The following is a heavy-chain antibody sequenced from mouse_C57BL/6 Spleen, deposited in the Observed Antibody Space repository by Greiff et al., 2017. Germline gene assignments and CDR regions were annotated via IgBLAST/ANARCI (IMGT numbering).Heavy chain of an antibody. D-gene: IGHD1-1*01. Sequence: QVQLQQPGAELVRPGSSVKLSYKASGYTFTSYWMHWVKQRPIQGLEWIGNIDPSDSETHYNQKFKDKATLTVDKSSSTAYMQLSSLTSEDSAVYYCARNYGSSPSLFDYWGQGTTLTVSS. CDR2: IDPSDSET. CDR3: ARNYGSSPSLFDY. CDR1: GYTFTSYW. V-gene: IGHV1-52*01. J-gene: IGHJ2*01.